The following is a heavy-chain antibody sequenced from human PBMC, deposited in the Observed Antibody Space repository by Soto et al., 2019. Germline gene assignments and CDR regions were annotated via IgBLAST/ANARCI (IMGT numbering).Heavy chain of an antibody. J-gene: IGHJ6*04. V-gene: IGHV1-69*13. CDR2: IIPIFGTA. CDR1: GGTFSSYA. Sequence: RASVKVSCKASGGTFSSYAISWVRQAPGQGLEWMGGIIPIFGTANYAQKFQGRVTITADESTSTAYMELSSLRSEDTAVYYCARPGATKREGDYYYYYYGTDVRGKGATVTVSS. CDR3: ARPGATKREGDYYYYYYGTDV. D-gene: IGHD1-26*01.